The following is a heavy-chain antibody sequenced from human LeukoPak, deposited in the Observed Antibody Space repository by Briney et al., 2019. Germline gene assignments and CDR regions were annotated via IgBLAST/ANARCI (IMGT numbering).Heavy chain of an antibody. CDR1: GGSISSSNW. D-gene: IGHD3-10*01. CDR2: IYHSGSI. CDR3: ARDSGTTGEVKFDP. J-gene: IGHJ5*02. V-gene: IGHV4-4*02. Sequence: SETLSLTCAVSGGSISSSNWWSWVRQPPGKGLEWIGEIYHSGSINYNPSLKSRVTISVDRSKNQFSLNLISVTAADTAVYYCARDSGTTGEVKFDPWGQGTLVTVSS.